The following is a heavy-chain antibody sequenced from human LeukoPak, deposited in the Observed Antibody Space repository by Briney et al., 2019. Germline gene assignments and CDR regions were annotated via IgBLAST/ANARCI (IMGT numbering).Heavy chain of an antibody. Sequence: GGSLRLSCVASGFTFSNYTMNWVRQAPGKGLEWVSYISSSSSTIYYADSVKGRFTISRDNAKNSLYLHMNSLRAEDTAVYYCARDWRSSRIAARPGYYYFYMDVWGKGTTVTVSS. D-gene: IGHD6-6*01. CDR2: ISSSSSTI. CDR3: ARDWRSSRIAARPGYYYFYMDV. CDR1: GFTFSNYT. V-gene: IGHV3-48*01. J-gene: IGHJ6*03.